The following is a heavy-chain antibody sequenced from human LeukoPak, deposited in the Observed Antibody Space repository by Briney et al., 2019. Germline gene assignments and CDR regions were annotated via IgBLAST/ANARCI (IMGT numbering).Heavy chain of an antibody. D-gene: IGHD6-19*01. CDR1: GFSFSSYE. Sequence: GGSLRLSCAASGFSFSSYEMNWVRQAPGKGLEWVSYISSGGTSIYYADFVKGRFTMSRDNSKNSLSLQMNSLRAEDSAMYYCARDMPKSGWFLGRDYFDYWGQGTLVTVSS. J-gene: IGHJ4*02. CDR3: ARDMPKSGWFLGRDYFDY. V-gene: IGHV3-48*03. CDR2: ISSGGTSI.